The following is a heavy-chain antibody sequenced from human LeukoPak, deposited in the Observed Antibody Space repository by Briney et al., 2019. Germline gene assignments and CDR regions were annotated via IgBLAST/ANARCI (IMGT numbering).Heavy chain of an antibody. J-gene: IGHJ5*02. CDR2: ISRASESI. Sequence: GGSLRLSCTVSGFTVSSNSWSWVRQAPGKGLEWVSIISRASESIFYADSVKGRFTISRDNAKNSLYLQMNGLRADDTAAYYCARGATDTTRWFDPWGQGTLVTVSS. CDR3: ARGATDTTRWFDP. D-gene: IGHD4-17*01. CDR1: GFTVSSNS. V-gene: IGHV3-21*01.